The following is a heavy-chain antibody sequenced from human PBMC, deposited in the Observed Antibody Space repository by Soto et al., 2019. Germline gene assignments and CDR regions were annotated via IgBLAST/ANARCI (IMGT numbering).Heavy chain of an antibody. V-gene: IGHV3-21*01. CDR1: GFTFSTYS. J-gene: IGHJ6*02. CDR3: ARVRSYSHGQGYGLDV. D-gene: IGHD5-18*01. Sequence: EVQLVESGGGLVKPGGSLRLSCAASGFTFSTYSMNWVRQAPGKGLEWVSSISSSSGYIYYADSVKGRFTISRDDAKNSLSLQMNSLRAEDTAVYYCARVRSYSHGQGYGLDVCGQGTTVTVSS. CDR2: ISSSSGYI.